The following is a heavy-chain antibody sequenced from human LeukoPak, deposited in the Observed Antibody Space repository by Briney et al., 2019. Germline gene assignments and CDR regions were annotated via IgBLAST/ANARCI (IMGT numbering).Heavy chain of an antibody. CDR3: AKGNIAARQDIMDV. CDR1: GFTFSSYA. CDR2: ISGSGGST. D-gene: IGHD6-6*01. V-gene: IGHV3-23*01. J-gene: IGHJ6*02. Sequence: GGSLTLSCTASGFTFSSYAMRWVRQAPGKGLEWVSLISGSGGSTYYADSVKGRFTISRDNSKNTLYLQMNSLRVEDTAVYYCAKGNIAARQDIMDVWGQGTTVTVSS.